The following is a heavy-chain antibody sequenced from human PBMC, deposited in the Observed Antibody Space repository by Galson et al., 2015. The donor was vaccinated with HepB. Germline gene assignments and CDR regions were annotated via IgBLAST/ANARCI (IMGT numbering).Heavy chain of an antibody. CDR2: ISTNTGKP. Sequence: SVKVSCKASGYTFTRHAMSWVRQAPGQGLEWMGWISTNTGKPTYAQVFTGRFVFSLDTSVSTAYLQISSLKAEDTAVYYCARDYYDSSSDYWGQGSLVTVSS. D-gene: IGHD3-22*01. CDR3: ARDYYDSSSDY. CDR1: GYTFTRHA. V-gene: IGHV7-4-1*02. J-gene: IGHJ4*02.